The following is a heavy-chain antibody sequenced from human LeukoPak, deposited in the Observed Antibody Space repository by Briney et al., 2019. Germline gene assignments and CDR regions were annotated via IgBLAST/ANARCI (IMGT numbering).Heavy chain of an antibody. Sequence: GGSLRLSCAASGFTFSDYYMTWIRQAPGKGLEWVSYISSSSTYTKYADSVKGRFTISRDNAKNSLYLQMNSLRAEDTAVYYCARIYGAMALGGFDPWGQGTLVTVSS. D-gene: IGHD5-18*01. CDR1: GFTFSDYY. CDR3: ARIYGAMALGGFDP. J-gene: IGHJ5*02. V-gene: IGHV3-11*06. CDR2: ISSSSTYT.